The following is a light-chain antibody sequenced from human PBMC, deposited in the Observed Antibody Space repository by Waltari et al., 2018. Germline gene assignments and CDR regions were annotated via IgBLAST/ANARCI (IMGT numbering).Light chain of an antibody. V-gene: IGKV1-17*03. CDR2: AAS. CDR3: LQHNSFPIT. J-gene: IGKJ5*01. Sequence: DIQMTQSPSAMSASVGDRVTITCRASQGISNYLAWFQQKPGEVPKRLIYAASSLQSVVPSRFSGSGSGTEFTLTISSLQPEDFATYYCLQHNSFPITFGQGTRLDIK. CDR1: QGISNY.